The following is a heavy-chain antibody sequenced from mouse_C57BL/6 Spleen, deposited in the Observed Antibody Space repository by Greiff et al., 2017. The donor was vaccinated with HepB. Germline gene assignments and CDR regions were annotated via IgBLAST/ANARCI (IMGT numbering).Heavy chain of an antibody. J-gene: IGHJ3*01. Sequence: VQLQQSGAELVMPGASVKLSCKASGYTFTSYWMHWVKQRPGQGLEWIGEIDPSDSYTNYNQKFKGKSTLTVDKSSSTAYMQLSSLTSEDSAVYYCARSEPLNWDEGTWFAYWGQGTLVTVSA. CDR1: GYTFTSYW. CDR2: IDPSDSYT. V-gene: IGHV1-69*01. CDR3: ARSEPLNWDEGTWFAY. D-gene: IGHD4-1*01.